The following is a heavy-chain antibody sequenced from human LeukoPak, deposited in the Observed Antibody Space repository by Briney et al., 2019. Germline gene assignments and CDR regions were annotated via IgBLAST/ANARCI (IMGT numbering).Heavy chain of an antibody. CDR2: KRYDGSNK. J-gene: IGHJ4*02. V-gene: IGHV3-30*02. Sequence: GGSLRLSCAASGFTFSSYGMHWVRQAPGKGLEWVAFKRYDGSNKYYADSVKGRFTISRDNSKNTLYLQMNSLRAEDTAVYYCAKDLTTVTTSDFDYWGQGTLVTVSS. CDR1: GFTFSSYG. D-gene: IGHD4-11*01. CDR3: AKDLTTVTTSDFDY.